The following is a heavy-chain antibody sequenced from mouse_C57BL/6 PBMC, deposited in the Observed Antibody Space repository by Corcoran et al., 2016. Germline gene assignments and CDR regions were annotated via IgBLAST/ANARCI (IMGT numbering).Heavy chain of an antibody. CDR3: ASYDGYY. CDR2: INPNNGGT. J-gene: IGHJ2*01. V-gene: IGHV1-26*01. Sequence: EVQLQQSGTELVKPGASVKISCKASGYTFTDYYMNWVKQSHGKSLEWIGDINPNNGGTSYNQKFKGKATLTVDKSSSTAYMELRSLTSEDSAVYYCASYDGYYWGQGTTLTVSS. D-gene: IGHD2-3*01. CDR1: GYTFTDYY.